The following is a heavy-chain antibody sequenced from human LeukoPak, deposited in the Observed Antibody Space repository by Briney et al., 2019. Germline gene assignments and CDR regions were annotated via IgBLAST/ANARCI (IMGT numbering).Heavy chain of an antibody. J-gene: IGHJ6*02. CDR3: AREDSSGWYHYGMDV. Sequence: SETLSLICTVSGGSISSYYWSWIRQPAGKGLEWIGRIYTSGSTNYNPSLKSRVTMSVDTSKNQFSLKLSSVTAADTAVYYCAREDSSGWYHYGMDVWGQGTTVTVSS. V-gene: IGHV4-4*07. CDR1: GGSISSYY. CDR2: IYTSGST. D-gene: IGHD6-19*01.